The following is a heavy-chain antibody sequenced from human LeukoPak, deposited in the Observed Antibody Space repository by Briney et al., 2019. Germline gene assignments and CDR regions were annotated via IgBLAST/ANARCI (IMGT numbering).Heavy chain of an antibody. CDR3: AGIAATGIERTFDY. CDR1: GFSLRTTGVG. D-gene: IGHD6-13*01. CDR2: IYWDDDR. J-gene: IGHJ4*02. Sequence: ESGPTLMTPTQTLTLTCSFSGFSLRTTGVGVAWIRQPPGKALQWLSVIYWDDDRRYSPSLQSRVSITKDTSKNQVVLTMTNMHPVDTATYFCAGIAATGIERTFDYWGRGILVTVSS. V-gene: IGHV2-5*02.